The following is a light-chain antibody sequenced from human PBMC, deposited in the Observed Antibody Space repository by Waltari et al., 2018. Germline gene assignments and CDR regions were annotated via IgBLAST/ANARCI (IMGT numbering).Light chain of an antibody. CDR1: QGIDTK. J-gene: IGKJ4*01. CDR3: QQYKNWPPFT. V-gene: IGKV3-15*01. CDR2: GAS. Sequence: EIVMTQSPAILSVSPGEGVTLSCRASQGIDTKLAWYQQKPGQVPRPLIVGASARATGIPSRFTGGGSGTEFTLTISSMQSEDFAIDYCQQYKNWPPFTFGGGTKVEIK.